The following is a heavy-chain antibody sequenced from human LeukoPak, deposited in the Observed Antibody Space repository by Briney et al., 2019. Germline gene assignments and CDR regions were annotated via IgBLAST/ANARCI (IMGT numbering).Heavy chain of an antibody. CDR2: ISGSGGST. V-gene: IGHV3-23*01. D-gene: IGHD3-22*01. Sequence: PGGSLRLSCAASGFTFSSYAMSWVRQAPGKALEWVSAISGSGGSTYYADSVKGRFTISRDNSKNTLYLQMNSLRAEDTAVYYCAKDLAHYYDSSGYYANYYYYGMDVWGQGTTVTVSS. CDR3: AKDLAHYYDSSGYYANYYYYGMDV. J-gene: IGHJ6*02. CDR1: GFTFSSYA.